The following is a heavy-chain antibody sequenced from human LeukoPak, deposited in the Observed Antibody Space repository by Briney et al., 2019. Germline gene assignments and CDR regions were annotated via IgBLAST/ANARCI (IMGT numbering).Heavy chain of an antibody. CDR3: AREKGITIFGVVIDSNWFDP. J-gene: IGHJ5*02. CDR2: ISAYNGNT. V-gene: IGHV1-18*01. Sequence: GASVKVSCKASGYTFTSYGISWVRQAPGQGLEWMGWISAYNGNTNYAQKLQGRVTMTTDTSTGTAYMELRSLRSDDTAVYYCAREKGITIFGVVIDSNWFDPWSQGTLVTVSS. D-gene: IGHD3-3*01. CDR1: GYTFTSYG.